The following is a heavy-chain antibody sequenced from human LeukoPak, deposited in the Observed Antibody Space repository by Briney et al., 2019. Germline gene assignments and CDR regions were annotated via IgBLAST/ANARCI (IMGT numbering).Heavy chain of an antibody. D-gene: IGHD2/OR15-2a*01. CDR1: ASTLGPYA. V-gene: IGHV3-43*02. CDR2: INADAGRT. J-gene: IGHJ6*01. Sequence: GGSLTPSCAASASTLGPYATHCVRQHRGKGLGWVAHINADAGRTFYADSVERRFTSTRDNSKDSLYLQMNSLTTDDNAVYYCGTWPFYHILYVWGQGTTVTVPS. CDR3: GTWPFYHILYV.